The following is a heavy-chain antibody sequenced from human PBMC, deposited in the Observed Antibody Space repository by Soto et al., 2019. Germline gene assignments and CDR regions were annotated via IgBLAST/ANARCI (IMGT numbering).Heavy chain of an antibody. CDR1: GFTFSSDS. Sequence: SRGYPRLSCAASGFTFSSDSMNWVRQAPGKGPEWVSSISSSSSYIYYADSVKGRFTISRDNAKNSLYLQMNSLRAEDQAVYYCVLEGLARPCAIDFCGQGPMV. D-gene: IGHD6-13*01. CDR2: ISSSSSYI. CDR3: VLEGLARPCAIDF. J-gene: IGHJ3*01. V-gene: IGHV3-21*01.